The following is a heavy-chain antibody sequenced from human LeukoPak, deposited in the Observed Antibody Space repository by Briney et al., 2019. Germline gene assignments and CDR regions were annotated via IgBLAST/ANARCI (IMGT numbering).Heavy chain of an antibody. CDR2: MYPGGSDI. Sequence: GESLKISCKGSGYSFSNYYIDWVRRMPGKGLEWMGVMYPGGSDIRYSPSFQGQVTISADKSIDTAYLQWSSLKTSDSAMYYCASRTGSYYPFDSWGQGTLVTASS. CDR3: ASRTGSYYPFDS. V-gene: IGHV5-51*01. CDR1: GYSFSNYY. D-gene: IGHD1-26*01. J-gene: IGHJ4*02.